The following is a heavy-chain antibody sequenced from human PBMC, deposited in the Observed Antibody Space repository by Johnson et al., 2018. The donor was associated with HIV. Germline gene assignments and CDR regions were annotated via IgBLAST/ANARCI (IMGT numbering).Heavy chain of an antibody. Sequence: QEQLVESGGGLVKPGGSLRLSCAASGFTFSYYSMHWVRQAPGKGLEWVALTSYDESDKFYADSVKGRFIISRDNPRNTLYLQMNGLRAEDTAVYYCAKGTNGQSWAFDIWGQGTVVTVSS. CDR1: GFTFSYYS. J-gene: IGHJ3*02. V-gene: IGHV3-30*04. CDR3: AKGTNGQSWAFDI. CDR2: TSYDESDK. D-gene: IGHD2-8*01.